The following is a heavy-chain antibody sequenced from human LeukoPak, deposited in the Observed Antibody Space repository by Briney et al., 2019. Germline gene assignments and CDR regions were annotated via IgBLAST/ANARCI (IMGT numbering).Heavy chain of an antibody. CDR3: ARGGVYCSSVSCSVDY. J-gene: IGHJ4*02. V-gene: IGHV3-49*03. Sequence: GGSLRLSCTASGFTFCDYAMGWFRQAPGQELEWVGFMRSKAYGGTTENAASVKGRFTISRDDSKSIAYLQMNSLKTEDTAVYYCARGGVYCSSVSCSVDYWGQGILVTVSS. CDR2: MRSKAYGGTT. D-gene: IGHD2-2*01. CDR1: GFTFCDYA.